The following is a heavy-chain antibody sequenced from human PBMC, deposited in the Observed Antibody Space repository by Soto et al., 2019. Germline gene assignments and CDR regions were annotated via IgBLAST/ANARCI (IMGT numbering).Heavy chain of an antibody. Sequence: PGGSLRLSCAASGFTFSSYAMSWVRQAPGKGLEWVSAISGSGGSTYYADSVKGRFTISRDNSKNTLYLQMNSLRAEDTAVYYCAKDWSGELDTGQDYWGQGTLVTVSS. CDR1: GFTFSSYA. D-gene: IGHD3-10*01. J-gene: IGHJ4*02. CDR2: ISGSGGST. V-gene: IGHV3-23*01. CDR3: AKDWSGELDTGQDY.